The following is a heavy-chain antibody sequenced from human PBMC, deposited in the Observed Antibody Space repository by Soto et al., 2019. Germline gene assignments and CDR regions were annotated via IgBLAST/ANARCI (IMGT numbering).Heavy chain of an antibody. V-gene: IGHV3-9*01. CDR2: ISWNSGSI. D-gene: IGHD5-18*01. J-gene: IGHJ4*02. Sequence: EVQLVESGGGLVQPGRSLRLSCAASGFTFDDYAMHWVRQAPGKGLEWVSRISWNSGSIGYADSVKGRFTISRDNAKNSLYLQMNRLRAEDTALYYCAKAVGSYGNFDYWGQGTLVTVSS. CDR3: AKAVGSYGNFDY. CDR1: GFTFDDYA.